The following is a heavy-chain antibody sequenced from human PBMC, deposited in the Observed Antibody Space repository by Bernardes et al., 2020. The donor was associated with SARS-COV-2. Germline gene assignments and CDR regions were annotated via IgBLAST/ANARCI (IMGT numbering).Heavy chain of an antibody. CDR3: ARGPHPYYYGSGTVGGMDV. Sequence: GGSLRLSCAASGFTVSSNYMSWVRQAPGKGLEWVSVIYSGGSTYYADSVKGRFTISRDNSKNTLNLQMNSLRAEDTAVYYCARGPHPYYYGSGTVGGMDVWGQGTTVTVSS. V-gene: IGHV3-53*01. CDR1: GFTVSSNY. J-gene: IGHJ6*02. D-gene: IGHD3-10*01. CDR2: IYSGGST.